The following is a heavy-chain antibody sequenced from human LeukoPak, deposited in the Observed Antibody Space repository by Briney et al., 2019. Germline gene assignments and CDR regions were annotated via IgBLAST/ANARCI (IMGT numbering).Heavy chain of an antibody. CDR1: GGSISSYY. D-gene: IGHD3-22*01. V-gene: IGHV4-59*12. J-gene: IGHJ4*02. CDR2: IYYSGST. CDR3: ARGADYYDSSGLDY. Sequence: SSETLSLTCTVSGGSISSYYWSWIRQPPGKGLEWIGYIYYSGSTNYNPSLKSRVTISVDTSKNQFSLKLSSVTAADTAVYYCARGADYYDSSGLDYWGQGTLVTVSS.